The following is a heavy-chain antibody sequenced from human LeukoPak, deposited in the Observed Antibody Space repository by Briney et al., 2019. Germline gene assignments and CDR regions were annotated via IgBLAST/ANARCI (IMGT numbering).Heavy chain of an antibody. V-gene: IGHV3-23*01. Sequence: GGSLGLSCAASGFTFSGYSMSWVRQAPGKGLEWVAGLGRTGEYKYYADSVKGRFTISRDNSKDTVSLQMNSLRVDDSALYYCARGYGSSWLHSWGPGTLVTVSS. J-gene: IGHJ5*02. CDR1: GFTFSGYS. CDR3: ARGYGSSWLHS. D-gene: IGHD6-13*01. CDR2: LGRTGEYK.